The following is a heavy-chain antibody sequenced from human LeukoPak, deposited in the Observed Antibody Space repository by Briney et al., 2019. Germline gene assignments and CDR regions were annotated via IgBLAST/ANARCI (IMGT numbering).Heavy chain of an antibody. D-gene: IGHD2-8*01. CDR1: GFTFSNYW. V-gene: IGHV3-74*01. CDR2: LNSDGSST. J-gene: IGHJ3*02. Sequence: GGSLRLSCAASGFTFSNYWMHWVRQAPGKGLVWVSRLNSDGSSTNYADSVKGRFTISRDNAKNSLYLQMNSLRAEDTALYYCARDRDIVLMVYASGAFDIWGQGTMVTVSS. CDR3: ARDRDIVLMVYASGAFDI.